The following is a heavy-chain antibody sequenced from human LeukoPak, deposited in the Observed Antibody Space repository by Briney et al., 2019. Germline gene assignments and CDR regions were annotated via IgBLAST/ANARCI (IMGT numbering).Heavy chain of an antibody. CDR3: ARTMIVSFDY. CDR1: GFTFSTYE. Sequence: GGSLRLSCAASGFTFSTYEMNWVRQAPGKGLEWVSYISSSGSTIYYADSVKGRFTISRDNAKSSLYLQMNSLRAEDTAVYYCARTMIVSFDYWGQGTLVTVSS. J-gene: IGHJ4*02. V-gene: IGHV3-48*03. CDR2: ISSSGSTI. D-gene: IGHD3-22*01.